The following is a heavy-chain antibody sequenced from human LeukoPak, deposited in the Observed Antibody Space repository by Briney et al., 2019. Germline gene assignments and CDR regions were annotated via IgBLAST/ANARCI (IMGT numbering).Heavy chain of an antibody. CDR3: ARHSASESRFGAPNYYYNMDV. J-gene: IGHJ6*02. V-gene: IGHV1-2*02. Sequence: ASVKVSCKASGYTXTAYYMHGVRQAPGQGLEWMGWINPNSGGTSYARKFLGRVTMTRDTSISTAHMELSRLRSDDTAVYYCARHSASESRFGAPNYYYNMDVWGQGTTVTVSS. CDR1: GYTXTAYY. CDR2: INPNSGGT. D-gene: IGHD3-10*01.